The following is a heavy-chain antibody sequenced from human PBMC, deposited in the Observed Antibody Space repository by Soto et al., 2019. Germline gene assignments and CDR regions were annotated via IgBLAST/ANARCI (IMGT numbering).Heavy chain of an antibody. Sequence: PSETLSLTCSVSGDSINSDKYYWGWIRQPPGKGLEWIGSIYYRGNTYYKPSLQTRVTISLDKSKGQFSLKLNSVTAADSAVYFCARLEGLATISYYFDFWGQGALVTVSS. CDR1: GDSINSDKYY. CDR2: IYYRGNT. V-gene: IGHV4-39*01. D-gene: IGHD3-9*01. J-gene: IGHJ4*02. CDR3: ARLEGLATISYYFDF.